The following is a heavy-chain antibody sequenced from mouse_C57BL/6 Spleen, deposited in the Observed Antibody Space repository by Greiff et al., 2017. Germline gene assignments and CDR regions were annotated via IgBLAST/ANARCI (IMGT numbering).Heavy chain of an antibody. Sequence: ESGAELVKPGASVKISCKASGYAFSSYWMNWVKQRPGKGLEWIGQIYPGDGDTNYNGKFKGKATLTADKSSSTAYMQLSSLTSEDSAVYFCARKLGRYYFDYWGQGTTLTVSS. CDR3: ARKLGRYYFDY. CDR1: GYAFSSYW. D-gene: IGHD4-1*01. V-gene: IGHV1-80*01. CDR2: IYPGDGDT. J-gene: IGHJ2*01.